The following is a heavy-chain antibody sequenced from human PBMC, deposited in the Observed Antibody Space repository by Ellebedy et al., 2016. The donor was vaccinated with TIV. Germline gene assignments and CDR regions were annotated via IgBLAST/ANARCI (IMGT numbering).Heavy chain of an antibody. J-gene: IGHJ3*02. CDR3: ARDRAIVTVTPSAFDI. CDR2: ISLSSSYI. CDR1: GFTFSSYS. D-gene: IGHD3-22*01. Sequence: GESLKISCAASGFTFSSYSMNWVRQAPGKGLEWVASISLSSSYIYSADSVKGRFTISRDNAKNSLYLQMNSLRVEDTAMYYCARDRAIVTVTPSAFDIWGQGTMVTVSP. V-gene: IGHV3-21*01.